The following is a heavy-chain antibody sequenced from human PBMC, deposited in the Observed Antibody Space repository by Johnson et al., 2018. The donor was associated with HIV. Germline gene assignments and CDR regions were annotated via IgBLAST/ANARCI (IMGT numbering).Heavy chain of an antibody. D-gene: IGHD1-26*01. CDR3: ARVKGATNALDI. CDR1: GFTFRDYG. J-gene: IGHJ3*02. V-gene: IGHV3-30*02. CDR2: IQYDGSNK. Sequence: QVRLVESGGGVVQPRGSLRLSCAASGFTFRDYGMHWVRQAPGKGLEWVAFIQYDGSNKYYADSVRGRFTVSRDDSKNTLYLQMNSLKTEDTSLYYCARVKGATNALDIWGPGTLVTVSS.